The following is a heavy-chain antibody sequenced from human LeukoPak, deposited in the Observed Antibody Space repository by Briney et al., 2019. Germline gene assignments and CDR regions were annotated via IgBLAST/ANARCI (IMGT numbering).Heavy chain of an antibody. V-gene: IGHV3-30*18. J-gene: IGHJ4*02. D-gene: IGHD3-22*01. CDR3: AKDSKYYDSSGYYRY. CDR2: ISYDGSNK. CDR1: GFTFSSYG. Sequence: GRSLRLSCAASGFTFSSYGMHWVRQAPGKGLEWVAVISYDGSNKYYADSVKGRFTISRDNSKNTLYLRMNSLRAEDTAVYYCAKDSKYYDSSGYYRYWGQGTLVTVSS.